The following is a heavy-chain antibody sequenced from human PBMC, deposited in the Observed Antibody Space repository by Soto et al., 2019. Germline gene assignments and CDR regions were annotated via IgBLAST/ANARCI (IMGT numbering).Heavy chain of an antibody. CDR2: IHYRANS. CDR3: ARAPKLAVSGFDP. CDR1: GDSISSSSYY. D-gene: IGHD3-3*02. Sequence: SETLSLTCAVSGDSISSSSYYWAWIRQPPGKWLEWIGSIHYRANSYYSPSLKSRITISVDTSKNQSSLRLSSVTAADTAVYYGARAPKLAVSGFDPWGQGTLVTVCS. V-gene: IGHV4-39*01. J-gene: IGHJ5*02.